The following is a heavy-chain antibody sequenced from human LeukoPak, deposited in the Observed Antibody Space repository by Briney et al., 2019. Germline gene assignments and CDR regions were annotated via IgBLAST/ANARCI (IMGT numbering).Heavy chain of an antibody. D-gene: IGHD5-18*01. Sequence: SETLSLTCTVSGGSISSNYWSWIRQSPGKGLEWIAYMYYSGSTNYNPSLKSRVTISVDTSKRQVSLRLSSVTAADTAVYYCARLQVDTATVYLDYWGQGALVTVSS. V-gene: IGHV4-59*08. CDR2: MYYSGST. J-gene: IGHJ4*02. CDR3: ARLQVDTATVYLDY. CDR1: GGSISSNY.